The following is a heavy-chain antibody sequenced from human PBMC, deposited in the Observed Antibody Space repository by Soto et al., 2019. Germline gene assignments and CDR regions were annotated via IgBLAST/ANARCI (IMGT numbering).Heavy chain of an antibody. CDR1: GYSFTSYW. V-gene: IGHV5-51*01. Sequence: PGESLKISCKGSGYSFTSYWIGWVRQMPGKGLEWMGIIYPGDSDTRYSPSFQGQVTISADKSISTAYLQWSSLKASDTAMYYCARLSYYCSRISCYVGKPHYRNYYMDVWGKGTTVTVSS. CDR2: IYPGDSDT. D-gene: IGHD2-2*01. J-gene: IGHJ6*03. CDR3: ARLSYYCSRISCYVGKPHYRNYYMDV.